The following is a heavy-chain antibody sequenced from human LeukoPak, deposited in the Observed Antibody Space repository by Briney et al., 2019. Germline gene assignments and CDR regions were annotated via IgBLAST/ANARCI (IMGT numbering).Heavy chain of an antibody. Sequence: SVKVSCKASGGTFSSYAISWVRQAPGQGLEWMGRIIPILGIANYAQKFQGRVTITADESTSTAYMELSSLRSEDTAVYYCARVRKTGGSYYFDYWGQGTLVTVSS. CDR2: IIPILGIA. CDR3: ARVRKTGGSYYFDY. D-gene: IGHD6-13*01. J-gene: IGHJ4*02. V-gene: IGHV1-69*04. CDR1: GGTFSSYA.